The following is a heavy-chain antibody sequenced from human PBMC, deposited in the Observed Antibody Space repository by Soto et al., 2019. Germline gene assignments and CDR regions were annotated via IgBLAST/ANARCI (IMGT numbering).Heavy chain of an antibody. D-gene: IGHD6-13*01. CDR1: GFSLSNARMG. V-gene: IGHV2-26*01. CDR2: IFSNDEK. CDR3: ARIPRYSSSGYGMDV. J-gene: IGHJ6*02. Sequence: QVTLKESGPVLVKPTETLTLTCTVSGFSLSNARMGVSWIRQPPGKALEWLAHIFSNDEKSYSTSLKSRLTIAKDTSKSQVVLTMTDMDPVDTATYYCARIPRYSSSGYGMDVWGQGTTVTVSS.